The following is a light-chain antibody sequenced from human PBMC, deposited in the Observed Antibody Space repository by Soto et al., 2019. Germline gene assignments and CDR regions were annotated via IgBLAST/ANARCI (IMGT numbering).Light chain of an antibody. V-gene: IGLV2-14*01. CDR1: SSDVGYYNY. CDR3: SSHRSTSAPHV. CDR2: EVS. Sequence: QSALTQPASVSGSPGQSITISCTGTSSDVGYYNYVSWYQQYPGKAPKLIIYEVSNRPSGVSNRFSGSKSGNTASLTISGLQAEDEADYYCSSHRSTSAPHVFGTGTKV. J-gene: IGLJ1*01.